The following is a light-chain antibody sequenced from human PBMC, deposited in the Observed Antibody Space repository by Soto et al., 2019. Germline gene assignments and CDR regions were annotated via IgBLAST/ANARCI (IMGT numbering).Light chain of an antibody. V-gene: IGLV1-40*01. J-gene: IGLJ1*01. CDR2: GNS. Sequence: QSVLTQPPSVSGAPGQRVTISCTGSSSNIRAGYDVHWYQQLPGTAPKLLIYGNSNRPSGVPDRFSGSKSGTSASLAITGLQAEDEADYYCQSYDSSLSGSNYVFGTGTKVTDL. CDR1: SSNIRAGYD. CDR3: QSYDSSLSGSNYV.